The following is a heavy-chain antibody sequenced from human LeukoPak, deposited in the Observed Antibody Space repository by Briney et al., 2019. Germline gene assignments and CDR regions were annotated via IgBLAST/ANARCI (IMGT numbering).Heavy chain of an antibody. CDR1: GYSISSGYY. CDR2: IYHSGRI. J-gene: IGHJ4*02. V-gene: IGHV4-38-2*01. D-gene: IGHD5-24*01. Sequence: SQTLSLTCAVSGYSISSGYYWGWIRQPPGQGLAWGESIYHSGRIYYNTSLKSRFIISVDTSKNQFSLKLSSVTAADTAVYYCAGRDGYNTFDYWGQGTLVTVSS. CDR3: AGRDGYNTFDY.